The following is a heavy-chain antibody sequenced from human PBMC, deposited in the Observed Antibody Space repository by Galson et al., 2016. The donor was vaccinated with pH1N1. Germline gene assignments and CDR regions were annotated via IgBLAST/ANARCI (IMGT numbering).Heavy chain of an antibody. D-gene: IGHD5-18*01. J-gene: IGHJ4*02. Sequence: SCKAPGGTFTSYTITCVRQAPGQGLEWMGRMIPILGLSNYAQKFQGRVTITADKSRSTAYMELSSLKSEDTAVYFCARARGHAAMDPFDFWGQGTLVTVSS. CDR3: ARARGHAAMDPFDF. V-gene: IGHV1-69*02. CDR1: GGTFTSYT. CDR2: MIPILGLS.